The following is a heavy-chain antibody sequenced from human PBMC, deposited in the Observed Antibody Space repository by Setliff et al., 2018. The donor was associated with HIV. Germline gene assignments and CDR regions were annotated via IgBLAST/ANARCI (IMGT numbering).Heavy chain of an antibody. D-gene: IGHD6-6*01. V-gene: IGHV4-61*09. CDR1: GGSLNTGTYY. Sequence: SETLSLTCTVSGGSLNTGTYYWSWIRQPAGKGLEWIGHIYITEDTDYNPSLKSRVTISVDTSKKQFSLKLSSVTAADTAVYYCARLITRGAARPLGGDAFDIWGQGTMVTVSS. J-gene: IGHJ3*02. CDR3: ARLITRGAARPLGGDAFDI. CDR2: IYITEDT.